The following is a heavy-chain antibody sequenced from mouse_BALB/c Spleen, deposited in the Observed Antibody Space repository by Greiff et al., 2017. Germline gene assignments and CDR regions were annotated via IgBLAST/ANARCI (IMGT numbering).Heavy chain of an antibody. CDR3: ARGWDVGWYFDV. V-gene: IGHV3-2*02. CDR1: GYSITSDYA. J-gene: IGHJ1*01. CDR2: ISYSGST. Sequence: DVKLQESGPGLVKPSQSLSLTCTVTGYSITSDYAWNWIRQFPGNKLEWMGYISYSGSTSYNPSLKSRISITRDTSKNQFFLQLNSVTTEDTATYYCARGWDVGWYFDVWGAGTTVTVSS. D-gene: IGHD4-1*01.